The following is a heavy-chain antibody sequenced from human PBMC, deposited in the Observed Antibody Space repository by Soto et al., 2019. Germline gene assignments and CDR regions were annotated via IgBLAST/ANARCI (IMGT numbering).Heavy chain of an antibody. CDR1: GDAFSSYA. Sequence: QVHLVQSGAEVKKPGSSVKVSCKALGDAFSSYAMSWVRQAPGQGLEWMGGIIPIFGTTNYAQKFQGRVTITANDSTTTGYMELSRLTSDAPAVYYCARDCDSGTFAYWGQGTLVTVSS. V-gene: IGHV1-69*12. CDR2: IIPIFGTT. CDR3: ARDCDSGTFAY. D-gene: IGHD5-12*01. J-gene: IGHJ4*02.